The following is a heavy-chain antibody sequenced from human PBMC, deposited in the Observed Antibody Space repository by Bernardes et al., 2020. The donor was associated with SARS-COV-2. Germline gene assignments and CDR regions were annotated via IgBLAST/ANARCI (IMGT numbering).Heavy chain of an antibody. D-gene: IGHD6-13*01. CDR3: AKELAYGSSWRDYSYYFGMDV. CDR2: ISGPGRT. Sequence: GGSLRLSCAASGFTFSNYAMSWVRQAPGKGLEWVSDISGPGRTYYADSVRGRFTISRDNSKNTLYLEMNSLRVEDTAVYYCAKELAYGSSWRDYSYYFGMDVWGQGTTVIVSS. J-gene: IGHJ6*02. CDR1: GFTFSNYA. V-gene: IGHV3-23*01.